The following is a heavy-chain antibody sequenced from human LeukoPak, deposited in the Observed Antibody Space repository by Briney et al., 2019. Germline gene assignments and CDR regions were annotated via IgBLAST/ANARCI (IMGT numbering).Heavy chain of an antibody. V-gene: IGHV3-74*01. J-gene: IGHJ5*02. CDR2: INSDGSST. D-gene: IGHD5-18*01. CDR3: ARDRDSYGYSGFDP. Sequence: GGSLRLSCAASGFTFSSDWMHWLRHAPGKDRMWVSRINSDGSSTTYADSVKGRFTISRDNAKNTLYLQMNSLRAQDTAVYYCARDRDSYGYSGFDPWGQGTLVTVSS. CDR1: GFTFSSDW.